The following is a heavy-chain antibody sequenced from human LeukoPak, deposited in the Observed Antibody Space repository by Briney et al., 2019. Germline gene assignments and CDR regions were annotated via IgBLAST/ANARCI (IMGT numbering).Heavy chain of an antibody. CDR2: ISSNGGST. D-gene: IGHD3-22*01. J-gene: IGHJ6*02. Sequence: PGGSLRLSCAASGFTFSSYAMHWVRQAPGKGLEYVSAISSNGGSTYYANSVKGRFTISRDNSKNTLYLQMNSLRAEDTAVYYCAKGHGAYYYDSSGYSPYYYGMDVWGQGTTVTVSS. CDR1: GFTFSSYA. CDR3: AKGHGAYYYDSSGYSPYYYGMDV. V-gene: IGHV3-64*01.